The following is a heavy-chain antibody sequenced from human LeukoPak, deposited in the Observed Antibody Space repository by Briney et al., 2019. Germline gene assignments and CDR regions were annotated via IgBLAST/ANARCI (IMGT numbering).Heavy chain of an antibody. J-gene: IGHJ4*02. CDR1: GGSISSYY. Sequence: PSETLSLTCTVSGGSISSYYWSWIRQPPGKGLEWIGSIYYSGSTNYNPSLKSRVTISVDTSKNQFSLKLSSVTAADTAVYYCARETRNDAYDYWGQGTLVTVSS. CDR2: IYYSGST. V-gene: IGHV4-59*01. CDR3: ARETRNDAYDY. D-gene: IGHD1-1*01.